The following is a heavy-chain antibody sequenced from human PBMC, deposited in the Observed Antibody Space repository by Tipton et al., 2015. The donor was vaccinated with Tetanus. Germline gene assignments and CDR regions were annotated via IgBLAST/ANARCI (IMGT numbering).Heavy chain of an antibody. CDR3: ARVGNTMIGGQATRFDY. V-gene: IGHV4-31*03. J-gene: IGHJ4*02. D-gene: IGHD3-10*01. Sequence: TLSLTCTVSGGSVNSGRYYWTWIRQHPGKGLEWIGYVYYSGSATYNPSLKRRVVISVDTSKDQFSLKMNSVTAADTAVYYCARVGNTMIGGQATRFDYWGPGALVTVSS. CDR1: GGSVNSGRYY. CDR2: VYYSGSA.